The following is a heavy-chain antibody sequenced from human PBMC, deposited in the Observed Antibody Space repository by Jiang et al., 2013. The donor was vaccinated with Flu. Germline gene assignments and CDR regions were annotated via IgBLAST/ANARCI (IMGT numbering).Heavy chain of an antibody. V-gene: IGHV4-59*01. CDR2: IYYSGST. D-gene: IGHD6-19*01. Sequence: GSGLVKPSETLSLTCTVSGGSISSYYWSWIRQPPGKGLEWIGYIYYSGSTNYNPSLKSRVTISVDTSKNQFSLKLSSVTAADTAVYYCARGRVAGEYDYWGQGTLVTVSS. J-gene: IGHJ4*02. CDR1: GGSISSYY. CDR3: ARGRVAGEYDY.